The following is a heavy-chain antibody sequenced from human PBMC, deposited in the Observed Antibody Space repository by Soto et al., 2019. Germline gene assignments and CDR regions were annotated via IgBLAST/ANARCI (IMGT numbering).Heavy chain of an antibody. CDR1: GGSFSGYF. V-gene: IGHV4-34*01. CDR3: ARGPYSDWSIAAY. Sequence: QVQIQQWGAGLLKPSETLSLTCAVSGGSFSGYFWTWIRQPPGQGLEWIAEVRHDGITSYKSSLKSRVSISVDTSASQISLKLISVTAADTALYYCARGPYSDWSIAAYWGQGILVTVSS. D-gene: IGHD6-19*01. CDR2: VRHDGIT. J-gene: IGHJ4*02.